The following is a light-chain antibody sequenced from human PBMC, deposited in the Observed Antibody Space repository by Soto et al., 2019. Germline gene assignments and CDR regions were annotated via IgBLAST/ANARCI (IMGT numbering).Light chain of an antibody. CDR2: EGT. J-gene: IGLJ1*01. Sequence: QSVLTQPASVSGPPGQSITISCTGTSSDIGIYNLVSWYQQHPGKAPKLMIYEGTKGPSGVSNRFSGSKSGNTASLTISGLQAEDEADYYCCSYAGSGTYVFGGGTKVTVL. V-gene: IGLV2-23*01. CDR3: CSYAGSGTYV. CDR1: SSDIGIYNL.